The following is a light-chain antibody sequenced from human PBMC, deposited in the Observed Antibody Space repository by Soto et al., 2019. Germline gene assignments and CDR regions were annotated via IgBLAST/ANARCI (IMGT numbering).Light chain of an antibody. CDR1: QSISNW. V-gene: IGKV1-5*01. J-gene: IGKJ5*01. CDR3: QQYYSYPPVT. CDR2: AAS. Sequence: DIQMTQSPSTLSASVGDSVTITCRASQSISNWLAWYQQKPGKAPKLLIYAASTLQSGVPSRFSGSGSGTDFTLTISCLQSEDFATYYCQQYYSYPPVTFGQGTRLEIK.